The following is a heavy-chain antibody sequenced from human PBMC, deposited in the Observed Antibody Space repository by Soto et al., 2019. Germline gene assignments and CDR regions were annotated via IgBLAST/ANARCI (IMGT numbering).Heavy chain of an antibody. CDR1: GFLLSTSGVG. CDR2: IYWLYDK. J-gene: IGHJ4*02. D-gene: IGHD3-22*01. CDR3: VRDSSGFYGFDH. V-gene: IGHV2-5*01. Sequence: QITLKESGPTLVKPTQTLTLTCTFLGFLLSTSGVGVGWIGQPPGKALEWLALIYWLYDKRYSPSLKSRLTITKETSKNQAVLTRTNMDPVDTATYYCVRDSSGFYGFDHWGQGTLVTVSS.